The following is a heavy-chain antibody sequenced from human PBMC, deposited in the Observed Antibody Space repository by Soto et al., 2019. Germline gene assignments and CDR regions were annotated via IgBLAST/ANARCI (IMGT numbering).Heavy chain of an antibody. CDR1: GFTFSSYD. V-gene: IGHV3-13*01. D-gene: IGHD6-19*01. J-gene: IGHJ4*02. CDR3: ARDRDSSGWLDY. Sequence: GGSMRLSCAASGFTFSSYDMHWVRQATGKGLEWVSAIGTAGDTYYPGSVKGRFTISRDNSKNTLYLQMNSLRAEDTAVYYCARDRDSSGWLDYWGQGTLVTVSS. CDR2: IGTAGDT.